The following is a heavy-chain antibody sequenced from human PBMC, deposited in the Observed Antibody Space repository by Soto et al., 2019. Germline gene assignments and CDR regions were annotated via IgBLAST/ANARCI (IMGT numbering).Heavy chain of an antibody. CDR1: GFSFSGYW. D-gene: IGHD2-2*01. Sequence: EVQLVESGGGLVQPGGSLRLSCAASGFSFSGYWMHWVRQAPGEGLVWVSRINRDGSNTNYADSVKGRVTISRDSANNILYLQMSSLRAEDTAVYYCARAACTSTLCAFDIWGLGTMVTISS. J-gene: IGHJ3*02. CDR2: INRDGSNT. V-gene: IGHV3-74*01. CDR3: ARAACTSTLCAFDI.